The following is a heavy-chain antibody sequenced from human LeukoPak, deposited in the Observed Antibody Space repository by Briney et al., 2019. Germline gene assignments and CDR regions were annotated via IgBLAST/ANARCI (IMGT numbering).Heavy chain of an antibody. D-gene: IGHD1-26*01. CDR1: GYTFTGYY. V-gene: IGHV1-2*02. CDR2: INPNSGGT. J-gene: IGHJ4*02. Sequence: ASVKVSCKASGYTFTGYYMHWVRQAPGQGLEWMGWINPNSGGTNYAQKFQGRVTMTRDTSISTAYMELSRLRSDDTAVYYSASRGYSGSYYGNYFDYWGQGTLVTVSS. CDR3: ASRGYSGSYYGNYFDY.